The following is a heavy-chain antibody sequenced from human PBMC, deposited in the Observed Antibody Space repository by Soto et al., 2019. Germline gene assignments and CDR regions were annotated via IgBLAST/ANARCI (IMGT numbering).Heavy chain of an antibody. V-gene: IGHV3-48*01. CDR2: ISSSSSTI. D-gene: IGHD2-15*01. Sequence: PGGSLRLSCAASGFTFSSYSMNWVRQAPGKGLEWVSYISSSSSTIYYADSVKGRFTISRDNSKNTLYLQMNSLRAEDTAVYYCAKAILTDCSGGSCYSSDGMDVWGQGTTVTVSS. CDR1: GFTFSSYS. CDR3: AKAILTDCSGGSCYSSDGMDV. J-gene: IGHJ6*02.